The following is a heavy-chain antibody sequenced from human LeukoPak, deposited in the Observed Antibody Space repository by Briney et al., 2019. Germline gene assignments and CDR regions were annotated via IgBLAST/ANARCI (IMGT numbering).Heavy chain of an antibody. Sequence: PGGSLRLSCAASGFTFSSYDMHWVRQATGKGLEWDSAIGTAGDTYYPGSVKGRFTISRENAKNSLYLQMNSLRAGDTAVYYCARGDCSGGSCYYDYWGQGTLVTVSS. CDR3: ARGDCSGGSCYYDY. V-gene: IGHV3-13*01. CDR2: IGTAGDT. D-gene: IGHD2-15*01. CDR1: GFTFSSYD. J-gene: IGHJ4*02.